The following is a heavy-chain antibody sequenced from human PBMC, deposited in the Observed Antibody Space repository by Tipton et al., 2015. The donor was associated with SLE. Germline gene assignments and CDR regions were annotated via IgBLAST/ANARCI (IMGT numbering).Heavy chain of an antibody. V-gene: IGHV3-23*01. J-gene: IGHJ6*02. CDR1: GFIFSSYA. Sequence: SLRLSCAASGFIFSSYAMSWVRQAPGKGLEWVSGISGSGDNKYYADSVKGRFTISRDNSRNRLYLQMNSLGAEDTAVYYCAREVTYYYLYGMDVWGQGTTVTVSS. CDR3: AREVTYYYLYGMDV. D-gene: IGHD5-18*01. CDR2: ISGSGDNK.